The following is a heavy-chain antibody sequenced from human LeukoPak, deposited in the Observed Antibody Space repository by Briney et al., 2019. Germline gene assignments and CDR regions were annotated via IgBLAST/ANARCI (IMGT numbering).Heavy chain of an antibody. CDR1: GFTFSKYW. Sequence: GGSLRLSCAASGFTFSKYWMLWVRQAPGKGLESVSRINTDGTVTTYADFVKGRLTVSRDNADNTMFLQMNSVRDEDTAVYYCATKQWLAPPPDSWGQGTPVTVSS. CDR2: INTDGTVT. V-gene: IGHV3-74*01. D-gene: IGHD6-19*01. CDR3: ATKQWLAPPPDS. J-gene: IGHJ4*02.